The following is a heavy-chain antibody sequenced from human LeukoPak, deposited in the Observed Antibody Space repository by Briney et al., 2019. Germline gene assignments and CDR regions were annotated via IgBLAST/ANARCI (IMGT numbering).Heavy chain of an antibody. Sequence: GGSLRLSCAASGFTFSSYWMSWVRQAPGKGLEWVANINQDGSEKHYVDSVKGRVTTSRDNAKSSLYLQMNSLRAEDTAVYYCARRSWYIDYWGQGTLVTVSS. CDR2: INQDGSEK. CDR1: GFTFSSYW. J-gene: IGHJ4*02. D-gene: IGHD6-13*01. V-gene: IGHV3-7*01. CDR3: ARRSWYIDY.